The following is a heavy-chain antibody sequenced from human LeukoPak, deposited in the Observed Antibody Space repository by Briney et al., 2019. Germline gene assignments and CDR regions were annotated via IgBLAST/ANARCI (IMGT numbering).Heavy chain of an antibody. CDR2: ISWNSGSI. V-gene: IGHV3-9*01. Sequence: SLRLSCAASGFTFDDYAMHWVRQAPGKGLEWVSGISWNSGSIGYADSVKGRFTISRDNAKNSLYLQMNGLRAEDTALYYCARDGAATIPIGMDVWGQGTTVIVSS. D-gene: IGHD5-12*01. CDR1: GFTFDDYA. CDR3: ARDGAATIPIGMDV. J-gene: IGHJ6*02.